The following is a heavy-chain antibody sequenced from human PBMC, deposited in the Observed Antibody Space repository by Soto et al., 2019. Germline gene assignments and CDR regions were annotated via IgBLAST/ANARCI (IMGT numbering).Heavy chain of an antibody. Sequence: PSENLSLTCAVHGGSFSGFYWTWIRQPPGKGLEWIGEINHSGSSNYNPPLKSRVTMSLDTSRNQFSLSLNSVTAADTAVYYCARMAGPWYFDLWGRGTLVTVSS. CDR1: GGSFSGFY. J-gene: IGHJ2*01. CDR3: ARMAGPWYFDL. V-gene: IGHV4-34*01. CDR2: INHSGSS.